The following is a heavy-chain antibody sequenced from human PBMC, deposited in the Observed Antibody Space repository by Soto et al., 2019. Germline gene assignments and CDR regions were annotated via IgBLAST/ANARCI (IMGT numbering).Heavy chain of an antibody. Sequence: GESLKISCKGSGYSFAGYWIGWVRQMPGKGLDWMGVIYPGDSDTRYSPSFHGQVTISADKSISTAYLQWSSLKASDTAMYFCARLPGVRGVFDGFNVWGQGTMVAVSS. D-gene: IGHD3-10*01. CDR1: GYSFAGYW. CDR2: IYPGDSDT. V-gene: IGHV5-51*01. CDR3: ARLPGVRGVFDGFNV. J-gene: IGHJ3*01.